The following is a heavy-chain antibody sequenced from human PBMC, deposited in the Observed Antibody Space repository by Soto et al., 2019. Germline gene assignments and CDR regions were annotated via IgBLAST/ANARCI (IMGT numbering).Heavy chain of an antibody. Sequence: GGSLRLSCAASGLNFDNFGMNWVRQAPGKGLEWVSGISGSGGGTYYAGSVKGRFTISRDNSENTLFLQMSSLRAEDTAVYYCATDRSYEPGQDSSPATWGQGTLVTVSS. CDR3: ATDRSYEPGQDSSPAT. CDR2: ISGSGGGT. CDR1: GLNFDNFG. D-gene: IGHD3-10*01. J-gene: IGHJ5*02. V-gene: IGHV3-23*01.